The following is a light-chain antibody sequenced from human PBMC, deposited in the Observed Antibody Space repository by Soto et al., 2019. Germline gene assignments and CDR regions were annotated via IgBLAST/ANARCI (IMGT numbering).Light chain of an antibody. CDR3: QQSTYSPLT. V-gene: IGKV3-20*01. CDR1: QSVATDT. Sequence: SQGPWSLPQGEGATLPSGAGQSVATDTLPGSQQKPGQAPGLLIYEASYRATGVPDRFGGTGSGTDFSLTISRLEPEDFAVYYCQQSTYSPLTFGGGTRIEI. CDR2: EAS. J-gene: IGKJ4*01.